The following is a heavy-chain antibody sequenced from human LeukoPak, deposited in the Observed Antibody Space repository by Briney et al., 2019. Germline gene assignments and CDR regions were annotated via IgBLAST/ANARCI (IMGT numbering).Heavy chain of an antibody. CDR2: IYHSGNT. CDR3: ASLSGSYSFDY. D-gene: IGHD1-26*01. CDR1: GGSISSSNW. V-gene: IGHV4-4*02. Sequence: SETLSLTCAVSGGSISSSNWWSWVRQPPGTGLEWIGEIYHSGNTNYNPSLKSRATISVDKSKNQFSLKLSSVTAADTAVYYCASLSGSYSFDYWGQGTLVTVSS. J-gene: IGHJ4*02.